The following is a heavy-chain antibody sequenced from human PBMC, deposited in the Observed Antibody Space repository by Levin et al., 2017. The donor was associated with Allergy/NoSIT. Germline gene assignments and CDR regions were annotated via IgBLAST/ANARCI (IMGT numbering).Heavy chain of an antibody. V-gene: IGHV1-2*02. CDR3: ARGHYDILTGYYEPDFDY. D-gene: IGHD3-9*01. CDR2: INPNSGGT. J-gene: IGHJ4*02. Sequence: VASVKVSCKASGYTFTGYYMHWVRQAPGQGLEWMGWINPNSGGTNYAQKFQGRVTMTRDTSISTAYMELSRLRSDDTAVYYCARGHYDILTGYYEPDFDYWGQGTLVTVSS. CDR1: GYTFTGYY.